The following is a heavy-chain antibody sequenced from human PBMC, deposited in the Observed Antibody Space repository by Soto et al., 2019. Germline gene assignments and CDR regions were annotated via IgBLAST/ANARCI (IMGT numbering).Heavy chain of an antibody. CDR3: ERGGRKRWFDP. CDR1: GGSFSGFY. V-gene: IGHV4-34*01. CDR2: INHSGSI. Sequence: PSETLSLTCAVYGGSFSGFYWSWIRQPPGKGLEWIGEINHSGSINYNASLKSRVTISIEKSKNQVSLKLSSVTAADTAVYYCERGGRKRWFDPWGQGTLVTVSS. J-gene: IGHJ5*02.